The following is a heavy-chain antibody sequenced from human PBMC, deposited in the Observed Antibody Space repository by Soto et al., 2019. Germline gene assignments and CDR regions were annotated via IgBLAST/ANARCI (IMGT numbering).Heavy chain of an antibody. J-gene: IGHJ3*02. V-gene: IGHV4-31*03. CDR3: ARGSQLERDALDI. D-gene: IGHD1-1*01. Sequence: QVQLQESGPGLVKPSQTLSLTCSVSGVSINSGGYYWSWIRHHPGKGLEWIGYIYYTGHTFYNASLKSRVAMSLDTSKNQFFLKLSSVTAADTAMYYCARGSQLERDALDIWGQGTMVTVSS. CDR2: IYYTGHT. CDR1: GVSINSGGYY.